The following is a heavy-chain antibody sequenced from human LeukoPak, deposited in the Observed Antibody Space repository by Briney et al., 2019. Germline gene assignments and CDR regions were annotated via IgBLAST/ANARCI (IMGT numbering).Heavy chain of an antibody. J-gene: IGHJ4*02. V-gene: IGHV4-59*01. CDR1: GGSISSYY. Sequence: PSETQSLTCTVSGGSISSYYWSWIRQPPGKGLEWIGYIYYSRSTNYNPSLKSRVTISVDTSNNQFSLKLSSVTAADTAVYYCASSYSGSMVYWGQGTLVTVSS. CDR2: IYYSRST. D-gene: IGHD3-10*01. CDR3: ASSYSGSMVY.